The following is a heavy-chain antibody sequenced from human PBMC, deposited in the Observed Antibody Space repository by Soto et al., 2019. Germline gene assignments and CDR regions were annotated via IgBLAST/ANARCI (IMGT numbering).Heavy chain of an antibody. CDR2: IIPICGTA. Sequence: QVQLVQSGAEVKKPGSSVKVSCKASGGTFSSYAISWVRQAPGQGLEWMGGIIPICGTANYAQKFQGRVTITADESTSTVYMELSSLRSEDTAVYYCARDGGSVLSLDYYGRYVWGQVTTVTVSS. J-gene: IGHJ6*02. CDR3: ARDGGSVLSLDYYGRYV. D-gene: IGHD3-10*01. V-gene: IGHV1-69*01. CDR1: GGTFSSYA.